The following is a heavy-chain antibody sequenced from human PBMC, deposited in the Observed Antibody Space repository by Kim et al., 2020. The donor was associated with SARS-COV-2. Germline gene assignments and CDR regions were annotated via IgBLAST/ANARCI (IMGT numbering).Heavy chain of an antibody. CDR1: GGSFSGYY. J-gene: IGHJ4*02. D-gene: IGHD2-8*01. CDR2: INHSGST. V-gene: IGHV4-34*01. Sequence: SETLSLTCAVYGGSFSGYYWSWIRQPPGKGLEWIGEINHSGSTNYNPSLKSRVTISVDTSKNQFSLKLSSVTAADTAVYYCARASQGVGFGYWGQGTLVADSS. CDR3: ARASQGVGFGY.